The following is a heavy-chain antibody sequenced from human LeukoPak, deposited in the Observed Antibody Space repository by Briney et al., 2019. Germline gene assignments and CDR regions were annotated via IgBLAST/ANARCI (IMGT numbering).Heavy chain of an antibody. V-gene: IGHV3-7*01. J-gene: IGHJ4*02. CDR1: GFTFSTYW. Sequence: GGSLRLSCAASGFTFSTYWMTWVRQAPGKGLEWVANIKQDGNEKYYVDSVKGRFTISRDNAKNSLYLEMNSLRVEDTAVYYCTRACADCQSQPRGDYWGQGTLVTVSS. CDR3: TRACADCQSQPRGDY. CDR2: IKQDGNEK. D-gene: IGHD2-21*01.